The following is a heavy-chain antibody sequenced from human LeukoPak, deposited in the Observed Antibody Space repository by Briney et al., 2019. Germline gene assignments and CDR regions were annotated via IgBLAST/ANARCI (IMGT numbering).Heavy chain of an antibody. CDR2: ITSDSIYT. J-gene: IGHJ5*02. CDR3: VKRDTSFQFDP. V-gene: IGHV3-9*01. D-gene: IGHD2-2*01. CDR1: GFTFSSYS. Sequence: PGGSLRLSCAASGFTFSSYSMNWVRQAPGKGLEWVSGITSDSIYTAYADSVKGRFTISRDNAKNSLYLQMNSLRTEDTAFYYCVKRDTSFQFDPWGQGTLVTVSS.